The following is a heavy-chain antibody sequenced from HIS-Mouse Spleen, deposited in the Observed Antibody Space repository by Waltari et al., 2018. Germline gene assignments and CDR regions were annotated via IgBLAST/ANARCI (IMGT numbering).Heavy chain of an antibody. CDR1: GGSISSRSYY. J-gene: IGHJ4*03. Sequence: QLQLQESGPGLVKPSETLSLTCTVSGGSISSRSYYWGWIRQPPGKGLEWIGGIYYSGSTYYNPSLKSRVTISVDTSKNQFSLKLSSVTAADTAVYYCARLPRLRGSGSNSRFYFDYWGQGTTVTVSS. D-gene: IGHD3-10*01. CDR2: IYYSGST. V-gene: IGHV4-39*01. CDR3: ARLPRLRGSGSNSRFYFDY.